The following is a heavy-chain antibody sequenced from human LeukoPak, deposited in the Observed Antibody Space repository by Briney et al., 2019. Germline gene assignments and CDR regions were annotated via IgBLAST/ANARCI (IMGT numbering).Heavy chain of an antibody. CDR3: ARVGYYASGPFSYFDY. D-gene: IGHD3-10*01. J-gene: IGHJ4*02. CDR2: ISYDGSNE. Sequence: GGSLRLSCAASGFSFSTYRMNWVRQAPGKGLEWVAVISYDGSNEYYADSVKGRFTISRDNSKNTLYLQMNSLSVEDTAVYYCARVGYYASGPFSYFDYWGQGTLVTVSS. V-gene: IGHV3-30-3*01. CDR1: GFSFSTYR.